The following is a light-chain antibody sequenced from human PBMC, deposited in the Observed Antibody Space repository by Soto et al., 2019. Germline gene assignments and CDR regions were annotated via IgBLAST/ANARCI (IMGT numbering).Light chain of an antibody. J-gene: IGLJ1*01. V-gene: IGLV2-14*01. Sequence: QSVLTQPASVSGSPGHSITISCTGTSSDVGGYNYVSWYQQHPGKAPKLMIYDVSNRPSGVSNRFSGSKSGNTASLTISGLQADDETDYYCSSHTSSSTDYVFGTGTKVTVL. CDR1: SSDVGGYNY. CDR2: DVS. CDR3: SSHTSSSTDYV.